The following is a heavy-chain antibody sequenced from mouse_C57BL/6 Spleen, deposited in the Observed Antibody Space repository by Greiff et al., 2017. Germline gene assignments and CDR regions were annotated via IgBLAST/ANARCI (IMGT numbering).Heavy chain of an antibody. J-gene: IGHJ2*01. Sequence: DVQLQESGPGLVKPSQSLSLTCSVTGYSITSGYYWNWIRQFPGNKLEWMGYISYDGSNNYNPSLKNRISITRDTSKNQFFLKLNSVTTEDTATYYCAKDGYYLFDYWGQGTTLTVSS. CDR3: AKDGYYLFDY. V-gene: IGHV3-6*01. CDR1: GYSITSGYY. D-gene: IGHD2-3*01. CDR2: ISYDGSN.